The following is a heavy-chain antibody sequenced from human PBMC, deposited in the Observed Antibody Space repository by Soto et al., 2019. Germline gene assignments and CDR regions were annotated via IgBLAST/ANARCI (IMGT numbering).Heavy chain of an antibody. V-gene: IGHV4-30-2*01. Sequence: QLQLQESGPGLVKPSQTLSLTCAVSGGSVNTAGNSWSWIRQAPGTGLEWIGYIYHSGSTYYNPSLRSRVSMSLDRSNDHFSLKLSSVTAADTAVYYCARVPISYDSSGYYHYGTFDIWGQGALVTVSS. CDR3: ARVPISYDSSGYYHYGTFDI. J-gene: IGHJ3*02. CDR2: IYHSGST. CDR1: GGSVNTAGNS. D-gene: IGHD3-22*01.